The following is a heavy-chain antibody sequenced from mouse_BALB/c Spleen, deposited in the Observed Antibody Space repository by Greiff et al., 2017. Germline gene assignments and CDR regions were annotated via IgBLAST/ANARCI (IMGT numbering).Heavy chain of an antibody. CDR1: GFSLTGYG. CDR3: ARGERSTPNYFDY. Sequence: VQLVESGPGLVAPSQSLSITCTVSGFSLTGYGVNWVRQPPGKGLEWLGMIWGDGSTDYNSALKSRLSISKDNSKSQVFLKMNSLQTDDTARYYCARGERSTPNYFDYWGQGTTLTVSS. V-gene: IGHV2-6-7*01. D-gene: IGHD2-1*01. J-gene: IGHJ2*01. CDR2: IWGDGST.